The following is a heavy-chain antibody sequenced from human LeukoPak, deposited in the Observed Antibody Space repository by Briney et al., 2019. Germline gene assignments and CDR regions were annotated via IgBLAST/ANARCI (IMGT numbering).Heavy chain of an antibody. D-gene: IGHD1-26*01. CDR3: ARGLLEWEPRDDAFDI. V-gene: IGHV4-34*01. Sequence: PSETLSLTCAVYGGSFSGYYWSWIRQPPGKGLEWIGEINHSGSTNYNPSLKSRVTISVDTSKNQFSLKLSSVTAADTAVYYCARGLLEWEPRDDAFDIWGQGTMVTVSS. CDR2: INHSGST. CDR1: GGSFSGYY. J-gene: IGHJ3*02.